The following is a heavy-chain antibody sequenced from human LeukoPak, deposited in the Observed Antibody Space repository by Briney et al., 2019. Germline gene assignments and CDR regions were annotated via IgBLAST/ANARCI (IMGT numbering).Heavy chain of an antibody. Sequence: GGSLRLSCAASGFTFSSYEMNWVRQAPGTGLEWVSYISSSGTTIYYADSVKGRFTISRDNAKNSLYLQMNSLRAEDTAVYYCARVGVVVAATGNLWFDPWGQGTLVTVSS. CDR3: ARVGVVVAATGNLWFDP. D-gene: IGHD2-15*01. V-gene: IGHV3-48*03. CDR2: ISSSGTTI. J-gene: IGHJ5*02. CDR1: GFTFSSYE.